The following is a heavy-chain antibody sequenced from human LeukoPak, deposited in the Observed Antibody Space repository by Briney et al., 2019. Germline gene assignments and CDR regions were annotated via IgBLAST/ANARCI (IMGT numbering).Heavy chain of an antibody. Sequence: GGSLRLSCAASGFTFSSYSMNWVRQAPGKGLEWVSYISSSSSTIYYADSVKGRFTISRDNAKNSLYLQMNSLRAEDTAVYYCARDVSSGWYHAEYFQHWGQGTLVTVSS. CDR3: ARDVSSGWYHAEYFQH. J-gene: IGHJ1*01. D-gene: IGHD6-19*01. CDR2: ISSSSSTI. CDR1: GFTFSSYS. V-gene: IGHV3-48*04.